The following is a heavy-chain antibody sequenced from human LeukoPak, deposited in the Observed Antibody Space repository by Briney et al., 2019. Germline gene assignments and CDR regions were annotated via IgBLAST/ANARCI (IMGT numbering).Heavy chain of an antibody. J-gene: IGHJ4*02. CDR1: GFTFRSYW. D-gene: IGHD4-17*01. CDR2: IKQDGSEK. CDR3: ARDLLYGDYVGAYFDY. Sequence: GSLRLSCAASGFTFRSYWMTWVRQAPGKGLEWVANIKQDGSEKHYVDSVKGRFTISRDNTKNSLYLQLNSLRAEDTAVYYCARDLLYGDYVGAYFDYWGQGALVTVSS. V-gene: IGHV3-7*01.